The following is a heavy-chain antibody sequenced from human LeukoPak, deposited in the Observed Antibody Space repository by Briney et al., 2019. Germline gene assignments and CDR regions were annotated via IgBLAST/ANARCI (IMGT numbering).Heavy chain of an antibody. V-gene: IGHV4-38-2*01. J-gene: IGHJ4*02. CDR3: ARARSRNYYFDF. CDR2: MYHSGST. CDR1: GFSISSGYY. Sequence: SETLSLTCAVSGFSISSGYYWGWIRQPPGKGLEWIGSMYHSGSTYYNPSLKSRVTISVDTSKNQFSLKLSSVIAADTAVYYCARARSRNYYFDFWGQGTLVTVSS. D-gene: IGHD1-7*01.